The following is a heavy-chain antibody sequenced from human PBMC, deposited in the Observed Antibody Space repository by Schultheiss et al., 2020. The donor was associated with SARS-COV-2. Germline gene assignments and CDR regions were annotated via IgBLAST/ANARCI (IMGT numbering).Heavy chain of an antibody. CDR1: GGSISSYY. J-gene: IGHJ5*02. V-gene: IGHV4-4*07. CDR3: ARSSAVVVVAATHWFDP. Sequence: SETLSLTCTVSGGSISSYYWSWIRQPAGKGLEWIGRIYTSGSTNYNPSLKSRVTISVDTSKNQFSLKLSSVTAADTAVYYCARSSAVVVVAATHWFDPWGQGTLVTVSS. CDR2: IYTSGST. D-gene: IGHD2-15*01.